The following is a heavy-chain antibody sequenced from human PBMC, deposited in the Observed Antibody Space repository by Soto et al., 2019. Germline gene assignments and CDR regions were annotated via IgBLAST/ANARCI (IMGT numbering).Heavy chain of an antibody. J-gene: IGHJ5*02. CDR2: IYYSGST. Sequence: SETLSLTCTVSGGSISSSSYYWGWIRQPPGKGLEWIGSIYYSGSTYYNPSLKSRVTISVDTSKNQFSLKLSSVTAADTAVYYCTSPKIAFYNWFDPWGQGTLVTVSS. D-gene: IGHD3-3*02. CDR1: GGSISSSSYY. CDR3: TSPKIAFYNWFDP. V-gene: IGHV4-39*01.